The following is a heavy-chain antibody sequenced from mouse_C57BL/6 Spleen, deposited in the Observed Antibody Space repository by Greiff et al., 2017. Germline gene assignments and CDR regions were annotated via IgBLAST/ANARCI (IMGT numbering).Heavy chain of an antibody. D-gene: IGHD2-3*01. CDR3: AREGDGYQAWFAY. CDR1: GYSITSGYY. Sequence: EVKLVESGPGLVKPSQSLSLTCSVTGYSITSGYYWNWIRQFPGNKLEWMGYISYDGSNNYNPSLKNRISITRDTSKNQFFLKLNSVTTEDTATYYCAREGDGYQAWFAYWGQGTLVTVSA. CDR2: ISYDGSN. J-gene: IGHJ3*01. V-gene: IGHV3-6*01.